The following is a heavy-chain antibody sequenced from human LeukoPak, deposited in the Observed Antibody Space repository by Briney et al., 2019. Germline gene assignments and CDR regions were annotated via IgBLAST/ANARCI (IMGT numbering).Heavy chain of an antibody. CDR1: GFTFSSYA. Sequence: GRSLRLSCAASGFTFSSYAMHWVRQAPGKGLEWVANIERDGSKKTYVDSVKGRFTISRDNARNSLYLQMSSLRAEDTAVYYCATAPAAADSCWGQGTLVTVSS. V-gene: IGHV3-7*01. CDR3: ATAPAAADSC. D-gene: IGHD6-13*01. J-gene: IGHJ4*02. CDR2: IERDGSKK.